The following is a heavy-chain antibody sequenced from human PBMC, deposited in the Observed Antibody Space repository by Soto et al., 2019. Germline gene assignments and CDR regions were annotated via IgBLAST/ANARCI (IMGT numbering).Heavy chain of an antibody. V-gene: IGHV4-34*01. CDR3: ARGWGVPGYCSSTSCYVNRYYYYGMDV. CDR2: INHSGST. CDR1: GGSFSGYY. Sequence: QVQLQQWGAGLLKPSETLSLTCAVYGGSFSGYYWSWIRQPPGKGLEWSGEINHSGSTTYNPSLKSRVTISVDTSKNHFSLKLSSVTAADTAVYYGARGWGVPGYCSSTSCYVNRYYYYGMDVWGQGTTVTVSS. J-gene: IGHJ6*02. D-gene: IGHD2-2*01.